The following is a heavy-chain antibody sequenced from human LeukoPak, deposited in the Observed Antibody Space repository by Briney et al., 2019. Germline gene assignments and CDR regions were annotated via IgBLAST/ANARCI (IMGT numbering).Heavy chain of an antibody. CDR2: IDTTTSYK. V-gene: IGHV3-21*01. CDR1: GFTFNTHG. CDR3: ARGRSITILRGVAISDGFDI. J-gene: IGHJ3*02. Sequence: PGGSLRLSCAASGFTFNTHGMNWVRQAPGKGLEWVSFIDTTTSYKYYADSVKGRFTISRDNAKNSLYLQMNSLSADDTALYYCARGRSITILRGVAISDGFDIWGQGTMVTVSS. D-gene: IGHD3-10*01.